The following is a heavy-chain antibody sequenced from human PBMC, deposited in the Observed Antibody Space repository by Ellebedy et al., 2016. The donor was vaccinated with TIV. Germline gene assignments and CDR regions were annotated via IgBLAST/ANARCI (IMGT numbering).Heavy chain of an antibody. CDR1: GFSFSNFW. CDR3: ARRGIAVAGTRWYFDL. Sequence: PGGSLRLSCAAWGFSFSNFWMSWVRQAPGKGLEWVSSISSSSSYIYYADSVKGRFTISRDNAKNSLYLQMNSLRAEDTAVYYCARRGIAVAGTRWYFDLWGRGTLVTVSS. D-gene: IGHD6-19*01. J-gene: IGHJ2*01. CDR2: ISSSSSYI. V-gene: IGHV3-21*01.